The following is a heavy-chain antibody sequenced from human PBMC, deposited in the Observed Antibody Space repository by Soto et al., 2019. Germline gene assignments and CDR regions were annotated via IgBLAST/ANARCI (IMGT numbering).Heavy chain of an antibody. CDR1: GFTFSAYD. D-gene: IGHD2-8*02. CDR3: AKQASYWHGGGGWFDP. V-gene: IGHV3-13*01. J-gene: IGHJ5*02. Sequence: EVQLVESGGGLVQPGGSLRLSCAASGFTFSAYDMHWVRQPTGKGLEWVSAIGTLHDTYYPDSVKGRFTISRENAKNSLYCQMNTRATGDTAVYYCAKQASYWHGGGGWFDPWGQGTLVTVSS. CDR2: IGTLHDT.